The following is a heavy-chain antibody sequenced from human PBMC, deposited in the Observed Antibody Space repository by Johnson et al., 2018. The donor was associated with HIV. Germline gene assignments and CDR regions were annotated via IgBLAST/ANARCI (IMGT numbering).Heavy chain of an antibody. Sequence: QVQLVESGGGVVQPGRSLRLSCAASGFTFSSYAMHWVRQAPAKGLQWVAVISYDGSDKDYADSVKGRFTISRDNSKNTLSLQMNSLRAEDTAVYYCAIIPPGGAGKGADAFDIWGQGTMVTVSS. V-gene: IGHV3-30*04. D-gene: IGHD1-26*01. CDR3: AIIPPGGAGKGADAFDI. CDR1: GFTFSSYA. J-gene: IGHJ3*02. CDR2: ISYDGSDK.